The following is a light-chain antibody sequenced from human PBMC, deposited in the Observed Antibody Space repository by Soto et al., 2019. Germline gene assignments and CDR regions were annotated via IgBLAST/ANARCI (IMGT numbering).Light chain of an antibody. J-gene: IGKJ5*01. Sequence: EIVMTQSPATLSVSPGQGATLSCRASQSASSSYLAWYQQKPGQAPRLLIYGASSRATGIPDRFSGSGSGTDFTLTISRLEPEDFAVFYCQQYGTSEIIFGQGTRLEIK. CDR2: GAS. CDR3: QQYGTSEII. V-gene: IGKV3-20*01. CDR1: QSASSSY.